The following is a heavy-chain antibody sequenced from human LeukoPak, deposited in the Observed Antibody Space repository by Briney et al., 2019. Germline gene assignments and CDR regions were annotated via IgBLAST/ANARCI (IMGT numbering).Heavy chain of an antibody. D-gene: IGHD5-12*01. V-gene: IGHV3-23*01. CDR2: VSGSGSST. J-gene: IGHJ4*02. CDR3: AKDLDIVATIIGN. CDR1: GFTFSSYA. Sequence: PGGSLRLSCAASGFTFSSYAMSWVRKAPWKGLESVSGVSGSGSSTYYADSVKGRFTISRDNSKNTLYLQMNSLRAEDTAVYYCAKDLDIVATIIGNWGQGTLVTVSS.